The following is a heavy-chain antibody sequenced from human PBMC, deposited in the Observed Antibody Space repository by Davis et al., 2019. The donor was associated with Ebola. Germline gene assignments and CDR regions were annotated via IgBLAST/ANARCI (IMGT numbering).Heavy chain of an antibody. J-gene: IGHJ4*02. V-gene: IGHV4-59*08. D-gene: IGHD1/OR15-1a*01. CDR3: ARASLNNYFDY. CDR2: IYYSGST. Sequence: MPGGSLRLSCTVSGGSISSYYWSWIRQPPGKGLEWIGYIYYSGSTYYNPSLKSRVTISVDTSKNQFSLKLSSVTAADTAVYYCARASLNNYFDYWGQGTLVTVSS. CDR1: GGSISSYY.